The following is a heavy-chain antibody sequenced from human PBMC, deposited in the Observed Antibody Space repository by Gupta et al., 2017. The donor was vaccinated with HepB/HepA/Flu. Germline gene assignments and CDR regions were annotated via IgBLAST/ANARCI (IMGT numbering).Heavy chain of an antibody. CDR1: GGTFSSYA. V-gene: IGHV1-69*04. CDR2: IIPILGIA. D-gene: IGHD5-12*01. J-gene: IGHJ6*02. Sequence: QVQLVQSGAEVKKPGSSVKVSCKASGGTFSSYAISWVRQAPGQGLEWMGRIIPILGIANYAQKFQGRVTITADKSTSTAYMELSSLRSEDTAVYYCARCGSHLDYGMDVWGQGTTVTVSS. CDR3: ARCGSHLDYGMDV.